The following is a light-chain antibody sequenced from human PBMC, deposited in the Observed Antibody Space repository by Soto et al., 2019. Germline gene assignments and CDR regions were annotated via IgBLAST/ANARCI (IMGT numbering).Light chain of an antibody. Sequence: EIVLTQSPATLSLSPGERATLSCRASQSVSSYLAWYQQKPGQAPRLLIYDASNRATGIPARFSGSGSGTDFTLTISSLEPEDFAVYYCQHYGSSPPVTFGQGTRLE. CDR2: DAS. V-gene: IGKV3-11*01. J-gene: IGKJ5*01. CDR3: QHYGSSPPVT. CDR1: QSVSSY.